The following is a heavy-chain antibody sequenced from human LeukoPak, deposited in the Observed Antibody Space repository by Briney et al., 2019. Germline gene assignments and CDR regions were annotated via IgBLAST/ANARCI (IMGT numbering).Heavy chain of an antibody. V-gene: IGHV4-59*08. CDR3: ARVEYYDFWSGYMAFDI. D-gene: IGHD3-3*01. CDR2: IYHSGSA. CDR1: GGSISSYY. J-gene: IGHJ3*02. Sequence: SETLSLTCTVSGGSISSYYWSWIRQSPGKGLEWIGYIYHSGSANYNPSLKSRVTISLDTSKNQFSLKLTSVTAADTAVYYCARVEYYDFWSGYMAFDIWGQGTMVTVSS.